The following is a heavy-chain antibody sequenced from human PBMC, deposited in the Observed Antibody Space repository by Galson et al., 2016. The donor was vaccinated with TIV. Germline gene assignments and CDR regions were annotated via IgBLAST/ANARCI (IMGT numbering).Heavy chain of an antibody. J-gene: IGHJ6*02. CDR2: ISVSSDYI. V-gene: IGHV3-21*01. Sequence: SLRLSCAASGFTFAGHSMNWVRQAPGGGLEWVSSISVSSDYIYYGDSVTGRFTISRDNAKKSLFLQMNSLRAEDTAAYYCARIIGYWEGYYAMDVWGQGTTVTVAS. D-gene: IGHD2-15*01. CDR3: ARIIGYWEGYYAMDV. CDR1: GFTFAGHS.